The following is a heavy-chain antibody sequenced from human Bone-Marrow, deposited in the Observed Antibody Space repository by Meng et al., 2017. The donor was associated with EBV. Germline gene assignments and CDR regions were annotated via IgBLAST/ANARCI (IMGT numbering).Heavy chain of an antibody. CDR1: GFTFSNAW. CDR3: TTSITMIVGYDY. V-gene: IGHV3-15*01. D-gene: IGHD3-22*01. Sequence: EVQLVESGGGLVKPGGSLRVSCAASGFTFSNAWMSWVRQAPGKGLEWVGRIKSKTDGGTTDYAAPVKGRFTISRDDSKNTLYLQMNSLKTEDTAVYYCTTSITMIVGYDYWGQGTLVTVSS. J-gene: IGHJ4*02. CDR2: IKSKTDGGTT.